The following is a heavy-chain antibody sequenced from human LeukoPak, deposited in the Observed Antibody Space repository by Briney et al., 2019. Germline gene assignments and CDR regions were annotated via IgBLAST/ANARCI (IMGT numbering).Heavy chain of an antibody. V-gene: IGHV3-48*01. CDR1: GFTFSNYS. CDR2: ISSSSSTI. CDR3: AKTANAHYYMHV. Sequence: GGSLRLSCAASGFTFSNYSMNGVRQAPGKGREWVSYISSSSSTIYYAHSVKGLLTISRDNSKNTLYLQMDSLGAEDTAVSYCAKTANAHYYMHVWGKGTTITVSS. D-gene: IGHD1-1*01. J-gene: IGHJ6*03.